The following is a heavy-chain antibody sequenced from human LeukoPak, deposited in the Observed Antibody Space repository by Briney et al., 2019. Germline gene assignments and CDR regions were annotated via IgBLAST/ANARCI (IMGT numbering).Heavy chain of an antibody. CDR2: IYYSGST. J-gene: IGHJ5*02. D-gene: IGHD2-2*02. CDR1: GGSISSSSHY. CDR3: AKGVCSSTSCYKTPGWFDP. V-gene: IGHV4-61*05. Sequence: SETLSLTCTVSGGSISSSSHYWGWIRQPPGKGLEWIGYIYYSGSTNYNPSLKSRVTISVDTSKNQFSLKLSSVTAADTAVYYCAKGVCSSTSCYKTPGWFDPWGQGTLVTVSS.